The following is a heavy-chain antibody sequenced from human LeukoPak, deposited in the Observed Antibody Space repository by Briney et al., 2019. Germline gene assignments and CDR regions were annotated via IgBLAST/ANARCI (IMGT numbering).Heavy chain of an antibody. CDR3: AKDAVGGTAYYFDC. J-gene: IGHJ4*02. V-gene: IGHV3-23*01. D-gene: IGHD3-16*01. CDR2: ISSSGDT. CDR1: GFTFTNYA. Sequence: GGSLRLSCAASGFTFTNYAMSWVRQAPGKGLEWLSAISSSGDTYYADSVRGRFTISRDNSKNTLYLQMNRLRAEDTAVYYCAKDAVGGTAYYFDCWGQGTLVSVSS.